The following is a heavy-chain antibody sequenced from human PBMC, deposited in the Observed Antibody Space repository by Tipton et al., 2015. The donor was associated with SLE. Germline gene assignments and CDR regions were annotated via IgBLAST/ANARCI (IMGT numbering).Heavy chain of an antibody. D-gene: IGHD3-10*01. CDR3: ARDDRRRTYYYGSGPENYYYGMDV. Sequence: TLSLTCAVSGYSISSGYYWSWIRQSPGKGLEWIGEINHSGSTNYNPSLKSRVIISVDTSKNQFSLRLSSVTAADTAMYYCARDDRRRTYYYGSGPENYYYGMDVWGQGTTVTVSS. V-gene: IGHV4-38-2*02. CDR1: GYSISSGYY. CDR2: INHSGST. J-gene: IGHJ6*02.